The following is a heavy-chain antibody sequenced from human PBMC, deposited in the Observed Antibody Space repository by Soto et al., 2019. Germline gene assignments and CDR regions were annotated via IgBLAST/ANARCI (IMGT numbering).Heavy chain of an antibody. CDR2: ISSSSSTI. CDR3: ARLTYYDFWSGYYSYYYYMDV. Sequence: EVQLVESGGGLVQPGGSLRLSCAASGFTFSSYSMNWVRQAPGKGLEWVSYISSSSSTIYYPDSVKGRFTISRDNAKNSLYLQMNSLRGEDTAVYYCARLTYYDFWSGYYSYYYYMDVWGKGTTVTVSS. CDR1: GFTFSSYS. V-gene: IGHV3-48*01. D-gene: IGHD3-3*01. J-gene: IGHJ6*03.